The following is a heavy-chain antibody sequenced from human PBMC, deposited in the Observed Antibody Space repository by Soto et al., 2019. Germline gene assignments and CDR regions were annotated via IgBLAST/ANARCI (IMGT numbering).Heavy chain of an antibody. V-gene: IGHV4-39*01. J-gene: IGHJ3*02. D-gene: IGHD6-19*01. Sequence: SEPLSLTCTVYGGSISSRNYYWGWIRQPPGKGLEWIGTIYYRGSTYYKPSLKSRVIISLTTSKNQFSLNLTSVTAADTGVYLCARVPAPPGIAVGGGAFEMLGHGTMV. CDR1: GGSISSRNYY. CDR2: IYYRGST. CDR3: ARVPAPPGIAVGGGAFEM.